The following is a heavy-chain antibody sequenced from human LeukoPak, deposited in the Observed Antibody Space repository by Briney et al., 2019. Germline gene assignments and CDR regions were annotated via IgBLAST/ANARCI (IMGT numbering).Heavy chain of an antibody. CDR3: ARGVRVGNFDS. J-gene: IGHJ4*02. Sequence: SETLSLTCTVSGGSISSYYWSWIRQSPGKGLEWIGYIHYSGSTNYNPSLKSRVTISVDTSKNQFSLKLSSVTAADTAVYYCARGVRVGNFDSWGQGTLVTVSS. CDR1: GGSISSYY. CDR2: IHYSGST. D-gene: IGHD2-8*02. V-gene: IGHV4-59*01.